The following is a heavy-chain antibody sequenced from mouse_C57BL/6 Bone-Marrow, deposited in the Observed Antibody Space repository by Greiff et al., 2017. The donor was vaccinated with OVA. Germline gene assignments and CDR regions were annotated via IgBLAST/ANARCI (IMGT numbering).Heavy chain of an antibody. CDR3: ARFGSSYRGLDY. D-gene: IGHD1-1*01. CDR1: GFTFSDYY. Sequence: EVQLVESGGGLVQPGGSLKLSCAASGFTFSDYYMSWVRQTPEKRLEWVAYISNGGGSTYYPDTVKGRFTISRDNAKNTLYLQMSRLKSEDTAMYYCARFGSSYRGLDYWGQGTTLTVSS. V-gene: IGHV5-12*01. J-gene: IGHJ2*01. CDR2: ISNGGGST.